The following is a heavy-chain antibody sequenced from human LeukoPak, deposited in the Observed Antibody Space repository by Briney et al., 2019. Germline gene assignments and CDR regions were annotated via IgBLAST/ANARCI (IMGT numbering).Heavy chain of an antibody. J-gene: IGHJ4*02. CDR3: ARKDGDY. CDR1: GVYIRSFH. CDR2: IYSRGSN. Sequence: SETLSLTCTVSGVYIRSFHRTWIRQRAGKGLEWIGLIYSRGSNIYKPSLRNRLALSVDMTKNQLSLKLSSVTAADTAMYYCARKDGDYWGQGTLVTVSS. V-gene: IGHV4-4*07.